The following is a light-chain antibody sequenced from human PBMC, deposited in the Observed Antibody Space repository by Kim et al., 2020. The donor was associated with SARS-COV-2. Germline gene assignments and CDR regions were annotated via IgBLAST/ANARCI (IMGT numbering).Light chain of an antibody. V-gene: IGKV2-28*01. CDR1: QSLRHTNRYDY. J-gene: IGKJ2*01. CDR2: LGS. CDR3: RQGLQTQYT. Sequence: DIVMTQSPLSLPVTPGEPASISCSSSQSLRHTNRYDYLDWFLQKPGQSPQVLIYLGSKRASGVPDRFSGSGSGADFTLKIDRVEAEDVGIYYCRQGLQTQYTFGQGTKLEI.